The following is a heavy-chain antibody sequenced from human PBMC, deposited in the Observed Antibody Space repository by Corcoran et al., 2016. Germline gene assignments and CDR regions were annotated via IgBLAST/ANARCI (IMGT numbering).Heavy chain of an antibody. Sequence: QLQLVQSGAEVKKPGSSMTVSCKASGGTFSSYAISWVRQAPGKGLEWMGGFDPEDGETIYAQKFQGRVTMTEDTSTDTAYMELSSLRSEEPAVYYCATGAGIAAAGPGGGKFDPWGQGTLVTVSS. CDR3: ATGAGIAAAGPGGGKFDP. CDR1: GGTFSSYA. CDR2: FDPEDGET. J-gene: IGHJ5*02. V-gene: IGHV1-24*01. D-gene: IGHD6-13*01.